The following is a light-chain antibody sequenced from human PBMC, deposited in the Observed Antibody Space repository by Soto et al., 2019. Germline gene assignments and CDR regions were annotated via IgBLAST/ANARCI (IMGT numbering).Light chain of an antibody. CDR1: QTIADS. V-gene: IGKV1-39*01. CDR3: QQFAISTT. CDR2: DAS. Sequence: DIQVTQYPSSLSASVGARVTISCRASQTIADSLNWYQQKPGKAPSLLIFDASTLHSGVPSRFSGSGSGTDFTLTISSLQPDDFATYYCQQFAISTTFGQGTKV. J-gene: IGKJ1*01.